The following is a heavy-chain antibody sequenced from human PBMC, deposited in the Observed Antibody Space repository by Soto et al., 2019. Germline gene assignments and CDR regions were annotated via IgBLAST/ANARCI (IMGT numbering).Heavy chain of an antibody. J-gene: IGHJ4*02. CDR1: GYTFTSYG. V-gene: IGHV1-18*01. Sequence: QVPLVQSGAEVKKPGASVKVSCKASGYTFTSYGISWVRPAPGQGLEWMGWISAYNGNTNYAQKLQGRVTMTTDTSTSTAYIELRSLRSDDTAVYYCARDLGYLWFGDGYFDYWGQGSLVTVSS. CDR3: ARDLGYLWFGDGYFDY. CDR2: ISAYNGNT. D-gene: IGHD3-10*01.